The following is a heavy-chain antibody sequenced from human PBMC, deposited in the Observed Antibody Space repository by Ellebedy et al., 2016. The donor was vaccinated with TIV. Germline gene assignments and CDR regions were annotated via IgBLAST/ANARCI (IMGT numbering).Heavy chain of an antibody. D-gene: IGHD2-8*01. J-gene: IGHJ6*02. CDR1: GFTFSDYY. CDR3: ARLKMYVSPFYAMDV. Sequence: PGGSLRLSCAASGFTFSDYYMSWIRQAPGKGLEWVSYISSSSSYTNYADSVKGRFTISRDNAKNSLYLQMNSLRADDTALYYCARLKMYVSPFYAMDVWGQGTAVTVSS. V-gene: IGHV3-11*03. CDR2: ISSSSSYT.